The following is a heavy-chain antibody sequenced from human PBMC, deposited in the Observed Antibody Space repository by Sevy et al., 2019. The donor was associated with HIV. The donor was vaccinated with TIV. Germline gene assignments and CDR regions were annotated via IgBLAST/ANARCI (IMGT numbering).Heavy chain of an antibody. V-gene: IGHV4-59*01. Sequence: SETLSLICTVSGASISSYYWSWIRQPPGKGLEWVGYIYYNGRTNYNPSLKSRVTISVDTSKNQFSLKLISVTAADTAVYYCARSLADYYYGMDVWGQGTTVTVSS. CDR1: GASISSYY. CDR3: ARSLADYYYGMDV. CDR2: IYYNGRT. J-gene: IGHJ6*02.